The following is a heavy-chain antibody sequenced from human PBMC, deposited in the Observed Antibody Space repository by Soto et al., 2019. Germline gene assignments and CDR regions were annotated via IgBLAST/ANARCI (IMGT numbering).Heavy chain of an antibody. CDR2: IIPIFGTA. V-gene: IGHV1-69*13. CDR3: ARVIRFGEFRPLIYYYYGMDV. D-gene: IGHD3-10*01. J-gene: IGHJ6*02. Sequence: AASVKVSCKASGGTFSSYAISWVRQAPGQGLEWMGGIIPIFGTANYAQKFQGRVTITADESTSTAYMELSSLRSEDTAVYYCARVIRFGEFRPLIYYYYGMDVWGQGTTVTVSS. CDR1: GGTFSSYA.